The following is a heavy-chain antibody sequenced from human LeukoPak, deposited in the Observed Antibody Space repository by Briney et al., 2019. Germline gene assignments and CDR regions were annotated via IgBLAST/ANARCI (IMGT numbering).Heavy chain of an antibody. D-gene: IGHD5-12*01. CDR2: ISGSGGST. CDR3: AKDSGHLLYYFDY. J-gene: IGHJ4*02. V-gene: IGHV3-23*01. CDR1: GFTFSSYA. Sequence: GGSLRLSRAASGFTFSSYAMSWVRHAQGKGLEWVSAISGSGGSTYYADSVKGRFTISRDNSKNALYLQMNSLRAEDTAVYYCAKDSGHLLYYFDYWGQGTLVTVSS.